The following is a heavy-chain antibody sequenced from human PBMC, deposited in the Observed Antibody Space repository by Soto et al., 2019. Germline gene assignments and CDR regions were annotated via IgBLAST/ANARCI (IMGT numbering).Heavy chain of an antibody. D-gene: IGHD3-10*01. V-gene: IGHV1-69*06. CDR1: GGTFNSYG. Sequence: QAHLAQSGAEVKRPGSSVTVSCKASGGTFNSYGISWVRQAPGQGLDWMGVNIPLYGTVNYAQKLQGRVSIIAYKATSTAYMVLNSLRSDDTAVYYCVRLRVIRGVSPSHFDLGGQGSLVTVSS. CDR3: VRLRVIRGVSPSHFDL. J-gene: IGHJ4*02. CDR2: NIPLYGTV.